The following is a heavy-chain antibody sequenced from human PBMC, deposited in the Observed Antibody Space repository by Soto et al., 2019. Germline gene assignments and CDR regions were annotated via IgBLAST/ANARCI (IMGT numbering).Heavy chain of an antibody. J-gene: IGHJ5*02. D-gene: IGHD3-22*01. CDR2: ISSSGTYT. Sequence: EVQLVESGGGLVKPGGSLRLSCAASGFTFSSYTMNWVRQAPGKGLEWVSSISSSGTYTYYADSVKGRFTISRDNAKNSLHLQMTSLRAEDTAVYYCARDFLYYYDSIRAPLGQGTLVTVSS. CDR1: GFTFSSYT. CDR3: ARDFLYYYDSIRAP. V-gene: IGHV3-21*02.